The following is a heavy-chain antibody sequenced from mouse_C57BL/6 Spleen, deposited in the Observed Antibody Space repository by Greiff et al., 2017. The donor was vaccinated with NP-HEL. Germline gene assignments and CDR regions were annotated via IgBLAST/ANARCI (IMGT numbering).Heavy chain of an antibody. J-gene: IGHJ2*01. CDR2: IHPNSGST. CDR1: GYTFTSYW. CDR3: ATPFSTMVTTGY. Sequence: QVQLQQPGAELVKPGASVKLSCKASGYTFTSYWMHWVKQRPGQGLEWIGMIHPNSGSTNYNEKFKSKATLTVDKSSSTAYMQLSSLTSEDSAVYYCATPFSTMVTTGYWGQGTTLTVSS. V-gene: IGHV1-64*01. D-gene: IGHD2-2*01.